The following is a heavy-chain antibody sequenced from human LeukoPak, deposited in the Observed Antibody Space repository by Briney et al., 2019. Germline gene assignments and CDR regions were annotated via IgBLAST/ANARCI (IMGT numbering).Heavy chain of an antibody. CDR3: ARDPLLYCSSTSCYHADDAFDI. CDR2: ISSSSSYI. V-gene: IGHV3-21*01. D-gene: IGHD2-2*01. CDR1: GFTFSSYS. Sequence: GGSLRLSCAASGFTFSSYSMNWVRQAPGKGLEWVSSISSSSSYIYYADSVKGQFTISRDNAKNSLYLQMNSLRAEDTAVYHCARDPLLYCSSTSCYHADDAFDIWGQGTMVTVSS. J-gene: IGHJ3*02.